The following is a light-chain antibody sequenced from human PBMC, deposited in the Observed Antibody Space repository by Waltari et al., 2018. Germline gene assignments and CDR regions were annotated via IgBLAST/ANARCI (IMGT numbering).Light chain of an antibody. V-gene: IGKV1-39*01. CDR3: QQSCSTPWT. Sequence: DIQMTQSPSSLSASVGDRVTITCRASQSISSYLNWYQQKPGKAPKLLIYAASNLKTGVPSRFSGSGSGTDFTLTISSLQPEDFATYYCQQSCSTPWTFGQGTKVEIK. J-gene: IGKJ1*01. CDR1: QSISSY. CDR2: AAS.